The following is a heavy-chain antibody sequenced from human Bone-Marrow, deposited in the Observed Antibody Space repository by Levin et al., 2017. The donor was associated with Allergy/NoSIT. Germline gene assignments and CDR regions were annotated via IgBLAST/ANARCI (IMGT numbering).Heavy chain of an antibody. CDR1: GFSFTTYA. CDR2: VSYDGTET. Sequence: GESLKISCVASGFSFTTYAIHWVRQAPGKGLEWVAVVSYDGTETFYADSVKGRFTVSRDNSKNTVYLQMNSLRPEDTAIYFCAKDDLAYITTWGEAFDYWGQGTLVTVSS. V-gene: IGHV3-30*18. CDR3: AKDDLAYITTWGEAFDY. D-gene: IGHD3-16*01. J-gene: IGHJ4*02.